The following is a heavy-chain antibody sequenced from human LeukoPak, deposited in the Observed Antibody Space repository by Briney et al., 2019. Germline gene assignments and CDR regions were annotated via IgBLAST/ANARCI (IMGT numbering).Heavy chain of an antibody. CDR3: AKTPYYYDSSGYYYFDY. CDR1: GFTFSSYA. CDR2: ISGSGGST. D-gene: IGHD3-22*01. Sequence: GGSLRLSCAASGFTFSSYAMSWVRQAPGKGLEWVSAISGSGGSTYYADSVKGRFTISRDNSKNTLYLQMNSLRAEDTAVYYCAKTPYYYDSSGYYYFDYWGQGTLVTVSS. V-gene: IGHV3-23*01. J-gene: IGHJ4*02.